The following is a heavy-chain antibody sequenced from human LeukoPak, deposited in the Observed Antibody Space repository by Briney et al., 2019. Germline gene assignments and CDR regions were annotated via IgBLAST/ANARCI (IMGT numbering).Heavy chain of an antibody. CDR3: VTPGPTVTGGFEY. CDR2: IYMGGNT. CDR1: GFTVSSNY. D-gene: IGHD4-17*01. V-gene: IGHV3-53*01. Sequence: GGSLRLSCAASGFTVSSNYMSWVRQAPGKGLEWVSVIYMGGNTYYTDSVKGRFTISRDDSRNTLYLQMNSLGAEDTAVYYCVTPGPTVTGGFEYWGQGTLVTVSS. J-gene: IGHJ4*02.